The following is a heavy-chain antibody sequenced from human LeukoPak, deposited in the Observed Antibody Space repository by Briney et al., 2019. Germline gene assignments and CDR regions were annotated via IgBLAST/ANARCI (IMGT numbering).Heavy chain of an antibody. J-gene: IGHJ5*02. Sequence: SETLSLTCTVSGGSISSYYWSWIRQPPGKGLEWIGYIYYSGSTNYNPSLKSRVTISVDTSKNQFSLKLSSVTAADTAVYYCARGGLLLWSGELRDRGWFDPWGQGTLVTVSS. CDR2: IYYSGST. V-gene: IGHV4-59*12. D-gene: IGHD3-10*01. CDR3: ARGGLLLWSGELRDRGWFDP. CDR1: GGSISSYY.